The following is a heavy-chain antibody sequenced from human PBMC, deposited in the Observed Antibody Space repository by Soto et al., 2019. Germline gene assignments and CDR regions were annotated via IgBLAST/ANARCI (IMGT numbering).Heavy chain of an antibody. J-gene: IGHJ4*02. D-gene: IGHD3-3*01. CDR1: GFTFSSYA. Sequence: QVQLVESGGGVVQPGRFLRLSCAASGFTFSSYAMHWVRQAPGKGLEWVAVISYDGSNKYYADSVKGRFTISRDNSKNTLYLQMNSLRAEDTAVYYCARATPGITIFGVVLDYWGQGTLVTVSS. V-gene: IGHV3-30-3*01. CDR2: ISYDGSNK. CDR3: ARATPGITIFGVVLDY.